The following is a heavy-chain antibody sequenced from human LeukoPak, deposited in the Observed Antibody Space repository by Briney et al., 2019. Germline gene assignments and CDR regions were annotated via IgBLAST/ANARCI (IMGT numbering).Heavy chain of an antibody. Sequence: HPGGSLRLSCAASGFIVSNYAMQWVRQAPGMGLEWVSFIRYDGGNTYYADSVKGRFTISRDNSKNTMYLQMNSLNAEDTAVYYCARDLGQYYDSRQNRFDPWGQETLVTVSS. CDR3: ARDLGQYYDSRQNRFDP. D-gene: IGHD3-10*01. CDR1: GFIVSNYA. CDR2: IRYDGGNT. V-gene: IGHV3-30*02. J-gene: IGHJ5*02.